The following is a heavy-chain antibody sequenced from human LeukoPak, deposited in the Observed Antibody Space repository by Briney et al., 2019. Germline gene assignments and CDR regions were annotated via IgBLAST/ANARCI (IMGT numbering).Heavy chain of an antibody. CDR3: ARDPSQHNYYAMDV. CDR1: GGSISSYY. CDR2: IYYSGST. J-gene: IGHJ6*02. Sequence: SETLSLSCTVSGGSISSYYWSWIRQPAGKGLEWIGRIYYSGSTNYNPSLKSRVTLSVDTSKNQFSLNLSSVTAADTAVYYCARDPSQHNYYAMDVWGRGTTVTVSS. V-gene: IGHV4-4*07.